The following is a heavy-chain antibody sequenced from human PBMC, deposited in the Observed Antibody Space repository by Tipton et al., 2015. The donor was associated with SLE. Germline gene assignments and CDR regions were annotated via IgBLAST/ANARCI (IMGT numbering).Heavy chain of an antibody. V-gene: IGHV4-59*08. CDR2: IYNSGST. Sequence: TLSLTCAVSGDSIITSYWSWIRQSPGQGLEWIGYIYNSGSTNYNPSLKSRVTISVDTSKDQFSLRLTSVTAADTAVYYCARGSPTGTTSLDYWGRGTLVTVSS. CDR1: GDSIITSY. J-gene: IGHJ4*02. CDR3: ARGSPTGTTSLDY. D-gene: IGHD1-7*01.